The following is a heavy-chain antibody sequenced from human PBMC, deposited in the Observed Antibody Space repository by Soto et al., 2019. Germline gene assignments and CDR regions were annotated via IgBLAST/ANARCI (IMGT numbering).Heavy chain of an antibody. J-gene: IGHJ4*02. CDR1: GYTFTGYY. CDR3: AREVPDYDSSGCFDY. V-gene: IGHV1-2*02. CDR2: INPNSGGT. D-gene: IGHD3-22*01. Sequence: QVQLVQSGAEVKKPGASVKVSCKASGYTFTGYYMHWVRQAPGQGLERMGWINPNSGGTNYAQKFQGRVTMTRDTSISTAYMELSRLRSDDTAVYYCAREVPDYDSSGCFDYWGQGTLVTVSS.